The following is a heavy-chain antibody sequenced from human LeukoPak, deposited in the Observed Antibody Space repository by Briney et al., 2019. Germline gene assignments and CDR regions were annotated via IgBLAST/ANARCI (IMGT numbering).Heavy chain of an antibody. V-gene: IGHV3-49*03. CDR3: TSQGYDFCSGYPYFDY. J-gene: IGHJ4*02. Sequence: PGGSLRLSCTASGFTFGDYAISWFRQAPGKGLEWVGFIRSKAYGGTTEYAASVKGRFTISRDDSKSIAYLQMNSLKTEDTAVYYCTSQGYDFCSGYPYFDYWGQGTLVTVSS. CDR2: IRSKAYGGTT. D-gene: IGHD3-3*01. CDR1: GFTFGDYA.